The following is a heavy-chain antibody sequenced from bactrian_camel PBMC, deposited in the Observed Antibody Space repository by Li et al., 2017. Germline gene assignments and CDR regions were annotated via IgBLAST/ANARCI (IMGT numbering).Heavy chain of an antibody. CDR2: IDGDGTT. Sequence: VQLVESGGGSVQAGGSLRLSCAAPGVTYSMYCMAWFREGPGKEREGVASIDGDGTTTYADSVKGRFTISRDNAKNTLYLQMGSVMYEDTALYYCATGQCDGAYCYMGVGKYWGQGTQVTVS. CDR3: ATGQCDGAYCYMGVGKY. J-gene: IGHJ4*01. D-gene: IGHD1*01. CDR1: GVTYSMYC. V-gene: IGHV3S1*01.